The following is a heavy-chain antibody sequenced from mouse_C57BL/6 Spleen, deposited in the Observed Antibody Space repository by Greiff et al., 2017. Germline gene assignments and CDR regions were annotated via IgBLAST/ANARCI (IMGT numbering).Heavy chain of an antibody. J-gene: IGHJ2*01. CDR3: TTVYYGRGYFDY. Sequence: EVKLLESGAELVRPGASVKLSCTASGFNIKDYYMHWVKQRPEQGLEWIGRIDPEDGDTEYAPKFPGKATMTADTSSNTAYLQLSSLTSEDTAVCYCTTVYYGRGYFDYWGQGTTLTVSS. CDR1: GFNIKDYY. V-gene: IGHV14-1*01. D-gene: IGHD1-1*01. CDR2: IDPEDGDT.